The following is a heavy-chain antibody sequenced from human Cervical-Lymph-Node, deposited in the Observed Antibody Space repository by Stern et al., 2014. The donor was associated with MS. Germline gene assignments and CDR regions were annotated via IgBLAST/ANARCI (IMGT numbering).Heavy chain of an antibody. CDR1: DGSVNNDY. CDR2: ISSSGSA. CDR3: ARGRSLIRGVTTSFDP. V-gene: IGHV4-4*07. J-gene: IGHJ5*02. Sequence: QLQLQESGPGLVKPSETLSLTCSVSDGSVNNDYWNWIRQSAEKGLEWLGGISSSGSATYNPSLQSRLVMSVDTSNNQISLKLSSVTAADTAIYYCARGRSLIRGVTTSFDPWGQGTLVTVSS. D-gene: IGHD3-10*01.